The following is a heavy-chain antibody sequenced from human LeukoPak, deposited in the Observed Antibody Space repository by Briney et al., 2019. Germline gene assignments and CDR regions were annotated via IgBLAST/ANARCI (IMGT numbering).Heavy chain of an antibody. CDR1: GFTFSTYA. V-gene: IGHV3-64*04. CDR2: ITSDGGST. Sequence: GGSLRLSCSASGFTFSTYAMHWVRQAPGKGLEYVSSITSDGGSTYYADSVKGRFTISRDNSKNTLYLQVNSLRPEDTAVYYCARDLHELQNTYYFDYWGQGILVTVSS. J-gene: IGHJ4*02. D-gene: IGHD5-24*01. CDR3: ARDLHELQNTYYFDY.